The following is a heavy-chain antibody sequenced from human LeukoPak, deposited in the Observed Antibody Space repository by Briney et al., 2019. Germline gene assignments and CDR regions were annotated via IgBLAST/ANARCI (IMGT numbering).Heavy chain of an antibody. CDR2: IYHSGST. J-gene: IGHJ4*02. CDR1: GGSISSGGYS. Sequence: PSETLSLTCAVSGGSISSGGYSWSWIRQPPGKGLEWIWYIYHSGSTYYNPSLKSRVTISVDRSKNQFSLKLSSVTAADTAVYYCARYSSRDEALDYWGQGTLVTVSS. V-gene: IGHV4-30-2*01. D-gene: IGHD4-11*01. CDR3: ARYSSRDEALDY.